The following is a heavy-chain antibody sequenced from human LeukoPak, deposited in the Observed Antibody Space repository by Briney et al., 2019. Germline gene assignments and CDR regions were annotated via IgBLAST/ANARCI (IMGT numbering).Heavy chain of an antibody. J-gene: IGHJ4*02. D-gene: IGHD3-10*01. CDR1: GFTFSSYT. CDR2: ISGSSYYI. Sequence: GGSLRLSCAASGFTFSSYTVNWIRQAPGKGLEWVSSISGSSYYIYYADSVRGRFTISRDNAKNSAYVQMNSLRAEDTAVYYCARDGGATMVRGVATYDSWGQGTLVTVSS. CDR3: ARDGGATMVRGVATYDS. V-gene: IGHV3-21*01.